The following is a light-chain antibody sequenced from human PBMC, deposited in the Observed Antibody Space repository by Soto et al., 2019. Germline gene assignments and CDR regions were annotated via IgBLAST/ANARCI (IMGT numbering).Light chain of an antibody. V-gene: IGKV3-15*01. CDR1: QSVSSD. CDR2: GTS. CDR3: QQYNSWPYT. J-gene: IGKJ2*01. Sequence: EIVMTQSPATLSVSPGERATLSCRASQSVSSDLAWYQQKPGQAPRLLLYGTSTRATGIPVRFSGSGFGTEFILTIRSLQSEDFAVYYCQQYNSWPYTFGQGTKLEIK.